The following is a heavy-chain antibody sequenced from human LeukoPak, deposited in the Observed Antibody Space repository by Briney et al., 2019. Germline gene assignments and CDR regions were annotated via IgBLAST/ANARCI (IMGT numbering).Heavy chain of an antibody. D-gene: IGHD6-6*01. V-gene: IGHV4-61*01. CDR2: WEN. J-gene: IGHJ4*02. CDR3: AREPPERNRGSSWDY. CDR1: GGSVSSGNYY. Sequence: SETLSLTCTVSGGSVSSGNYYWSWIRQPPGEGLEWIGWENYYNVSLRSRVTISVDRSKNQFSLKLISVTAADTAVYFCAREPPERNRGSSWDYWAQGPLAPVPS.